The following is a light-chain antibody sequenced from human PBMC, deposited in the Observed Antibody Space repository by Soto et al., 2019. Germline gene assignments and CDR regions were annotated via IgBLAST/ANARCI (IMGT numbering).Light chain of an antibody. V-gene: IGKV3-15*01. J-gene: IGKJ1*01. CDR1: QSVSSN. CDR2: GAS. CDR3: QHHNNWPRT. Sequence: EIVMTQSPATLSVSPGERATLSCRASQSVSSNLAWYQQKPGQAPRLLIYGASTRATGIPARFSGSGSGTEFTLTISSLQSEDFAVYYYQHHNNWPRTFGQGTKVEIK.